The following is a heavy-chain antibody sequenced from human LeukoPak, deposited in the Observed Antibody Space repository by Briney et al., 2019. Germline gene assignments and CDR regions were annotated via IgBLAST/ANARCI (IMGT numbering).Heavy chain of an antibody. CDR1: GGSISSSSYY. CDR3: ARDGGISMVRGVIVAPNYYYYGMDV. J-gene: IGHJ6*02. V-gene: IGHV4-39*07. Sequence: SSETLSLTCTVSGGSISSSSYYWGWIRQPPGKGLEWIGSIYYSGSTYYNPSLKSRVTISVDTSKNQFSLKPSSVTAADTAVYYCARDGGISMVRGVIVAPNYYYYGMDVWGQGTTVTVSS. CDR2: IYYSGST. D-gene: IGHD3-10*01.